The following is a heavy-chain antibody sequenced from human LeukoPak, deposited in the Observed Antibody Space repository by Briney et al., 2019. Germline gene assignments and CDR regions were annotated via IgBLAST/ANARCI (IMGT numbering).Heavy chain of an antibody. D-gene: IGHD6-19*01. Sequence: PSETLSLTCTVSGGSISTYYWSWIRQPPGKKLEWIGYIYYSGSTNYNPSLKSRVTISVDTSKNQFSLKLSSVTAADTAVYYCARGRSGWYWDFDYRGQGTLITVSS. J-gene: IGHJ4*02. CDR1: GGSISTYY. CDR2: IYYSGST. CDR3: ARGRSGWYWDFDY. V-gene: IGHV4-59*01.